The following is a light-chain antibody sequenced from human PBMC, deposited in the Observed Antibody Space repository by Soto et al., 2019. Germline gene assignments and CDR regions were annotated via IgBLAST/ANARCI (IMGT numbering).Light chain of an antibody. V-gene: IGKV1-39*01. CDR2: AAY. Sequence: DIQMTQAPSSLSASVGDRVTITCLASQSISSYLNWYQQKPGKATKLMIYAAYSLQSGVPARFSGSGSGTDFTLTISSLQSEDFAVYYCQQYNNWPTGTFGQGTRLEIK. CDR3: QQYNNWPTGT. CDR1: QSISSY. J-gene: IGKJ5*01.